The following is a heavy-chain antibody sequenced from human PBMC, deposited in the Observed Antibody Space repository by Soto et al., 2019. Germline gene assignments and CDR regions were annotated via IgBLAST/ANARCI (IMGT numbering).Heavy chain of an antibody. CDR2: ISGSGGST. CDR1: GFTFSSYA. V-gene: IGHV3-23*01. D-gene: IGHD6-13*01. Sequence: EVQLLESGGGLVQPGGSLRLSCAASGFTFSSYAMSWVRQAPGKGLEWVSAISGSGGSTYYADSVKGRFTISRDNSKNTLDLQMNSLRAEYTAVYYCAKIGAAAAAQSENQHWGQFTLVTVGS. J-gene: IGHJ1*01. CDR3: AKIGAAAAAQSENQH.